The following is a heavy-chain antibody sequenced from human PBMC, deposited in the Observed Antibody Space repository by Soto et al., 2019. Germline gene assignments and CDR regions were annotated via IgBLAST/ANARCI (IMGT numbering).Heavy chain of an antibody. CDR3: ARMSAVTPAKY. CDR1: GYTFTSYG. V-gene: IGHV1-18*01. CDR2: ISAYNGNT. D-gene: IGHD4-17*01. J-gene: IGHJ4*02. Sequence: ASVKVSCKAPGYTFTSYGISWVRQAPGQGLEWMGWISAYNGNTNYAQNLQGRVTMTTDTSTSTAYMELRSLRSDDTAVYYCARMSAVTPAKYWGQGTLVTVSS.